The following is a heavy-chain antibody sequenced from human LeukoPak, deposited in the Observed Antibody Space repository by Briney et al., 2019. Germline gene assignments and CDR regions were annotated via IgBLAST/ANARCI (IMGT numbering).Heavy chain of an antibody. CDR3: ARDLGVDYYDSSGYYDY. D-gene: IGHD3-22*01. Sequence: ASVKVSCKASGYTFTSYGISWVRQAPGQGLEWMGWISAYNGNTNYAQKPQGRVTMTTDTSTSTAYMELRSLRSDDTAVYYCARDLGVDYYDSSGYYDYWGQGTLVTVSS. V-gene: IGHV1-18*01. CDR2: ISAYNGNT. J-gene: IGHJ4*02. CDR1: GYTFTSYG.